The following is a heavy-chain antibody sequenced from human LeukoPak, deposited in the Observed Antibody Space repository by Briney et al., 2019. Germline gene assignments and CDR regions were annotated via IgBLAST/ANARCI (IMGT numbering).Heavy chain of an antibody. CDR1: GFTFSSYW. J-gene: IGHJ4*02. CDR3: ARSIAAAGTD. D-gene: IGHD6-13*01. V-gene: IGHV3-74*01. Sequence: GGSLRLSCAASGFTFSSYWMHWVRQAPGKGLGWVSRINSDGSRTSYADFVKGRFTISRDNAKNTLYLQMNSLRAEDTAVYYCARSIAAAGTDWGQGTLVTVSS. CDR2: INSDGSRT.